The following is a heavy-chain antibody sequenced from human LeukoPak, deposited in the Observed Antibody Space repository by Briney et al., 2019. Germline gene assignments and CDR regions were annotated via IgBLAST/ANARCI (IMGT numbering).Heavy chain of an antibody. D-gene: IGHD4-17*01. CDR1: GFTFSSYG. J-gene: IGHJ1*01. CDR2: ISYDGSNK. V-gene: IGHV3-30*18. CDR3: AKSRLRHYFQH. Sequence: GGSLRLSCAASGFTFSSYGMNWVRQAPGKGLEWVAVISYDGSNKYYADSVKGRFTISRDNSKNRLYLQMNSLRTEDTAVYYCAKSRLRHYFQHWGQGTLVTVSS.